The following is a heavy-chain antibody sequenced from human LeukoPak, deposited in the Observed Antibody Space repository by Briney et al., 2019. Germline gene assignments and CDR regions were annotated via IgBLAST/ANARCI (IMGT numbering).Heavy chain of an antibody. J-gene: IGHJ4*02. Sequence: GGSLRLSCVASGLTFSSYSMNWVRQAPGKGLEWISSISSDSSYIYYADAVHGRFTVSRDNAKYSLYLQMNSLRAEDTAVYYCVRGSYGAYDYWGQGSLVTVSS. V-gene: IGHV3-21*01. D-gene: IGHD4-17*01. CDR2: ISSDSSYI. CDR3: VRGSYGAYDY. CDR1: GLTFSSYS.